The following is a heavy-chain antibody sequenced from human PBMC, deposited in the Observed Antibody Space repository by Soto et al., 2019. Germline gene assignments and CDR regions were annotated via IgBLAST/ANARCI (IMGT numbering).Heavy chain of an antibody. CDR1: GFTFSSYS. Sequence: EVQLVESGGGLVQPGGSLRLSCAASGFTFSSYSMNWVRQAPGKGLEWVSYISSSSSTIYYADSVKGRFTISRDNAKNSLYLQMNSLRAEDTAVYYCARDLYYYDSSGYYYYYYGMDVWGQGTTVTVSS. CDR3: ARDLYYYDSSGYYYYYYGMDV. J-gene: IGHJ6*02. V-gene: IGHV3-48*01. D-gene: IGHD3-22*01. CDR2: ISSSSSTI.